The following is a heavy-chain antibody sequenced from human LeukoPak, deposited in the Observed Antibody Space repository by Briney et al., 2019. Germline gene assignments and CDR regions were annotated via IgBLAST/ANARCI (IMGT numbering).Heavy chain of an antibody. CDR1: GFPFSGSG. Sequence: GGSLRLSCAASGFPFSGSGMHWVRQAPGKGLEWVSYISSSSSTIYYADSVKGRFTISRDNAKNSLYLQMNSLRAEDTAVYYCARGGQYGMDVWGQGTTVIVSS. CDR3: ARGGQYGMDV. CDR2: ISSSSSTI. V-gene: IGHV3-48*04. J-gene: IGHJ6*02.